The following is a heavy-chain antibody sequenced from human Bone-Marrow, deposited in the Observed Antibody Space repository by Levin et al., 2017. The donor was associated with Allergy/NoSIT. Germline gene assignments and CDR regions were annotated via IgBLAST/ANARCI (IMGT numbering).Heavy chain of an antibody. J-gene: IGHJ3*01. D-gene: IGHD3-3*01. CDR2: ISWRSGNL. V-gene: IGHV3-9*01. CDR3: AKGRGSGYYVDDAFDL. CDR1: GFAFDDYA. Sequence: GGSLRLSCKASGFAFDDYAMYWVRQGPGKGLELVSGISWRSGNLAYGDSVQGRFTVSRDNAQNTVYLEMHSLRPDDTALYFWAKGRGSGYYVDDAFDLWGQGTVVAVSS.